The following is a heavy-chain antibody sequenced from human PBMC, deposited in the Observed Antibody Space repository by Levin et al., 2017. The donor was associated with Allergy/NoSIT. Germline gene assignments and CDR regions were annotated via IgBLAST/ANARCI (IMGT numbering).Heavy chain of an antibody. CDR3: ARDGHTYYDILTGYYPVYYFDY. Sequence: VASVKVSCKASGYTFTSYYMHWVRQAPGQGLEWMGIINPSGGSTSYAQKFQGRVTMTRDTSTSTVYMELSSLRSEDTAVYYCARDGHTYYDILTGYYPVYYFDYWGQGTLVTVSS. CDR1: GYTFTSYY. CDR2: INPSGGST. D-gene: IGHD3-9*01. J-gene: IGHJ4*02. V-gene: IGHV1-46*03.